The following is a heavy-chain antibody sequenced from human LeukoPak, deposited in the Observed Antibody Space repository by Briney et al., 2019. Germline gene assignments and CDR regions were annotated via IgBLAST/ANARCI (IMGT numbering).Heavy chain of an antibody. V-gene: IGHV3-23*01. D-gene: IGHD1-26*01. CDR2: ISGSGDST. J-gene: IGHJ4*02. CDR1: GFTFYTYA. CDR3: AKLLSGSYYTDYFDY. Sequence: GGSLRLSCEASGFTFYTYAMTWVRQAPGKGLEWVSSISGSGDSTYYADSVKGRFTISRDNSKNTLYLQMNSLRAEDTAVYYCAKLLSGSYYTDYFDYWGQGTLVTVSS.